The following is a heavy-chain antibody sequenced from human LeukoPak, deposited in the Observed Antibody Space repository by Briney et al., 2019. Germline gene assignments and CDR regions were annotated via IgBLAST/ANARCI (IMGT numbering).Heavy chain of an antibody. D-gene: IGHD2-21*02. CDR2: IWYDGSNK. CDR1: GFTFSSYG. V-gene: IGHV3-33*01. J-gene: IGHJ2*01. CDR3: ARFHSPGRVTHFYWYFDL. Sequence: GRSLRLSCAASGFTFSSYGMHWVRQAPGKGLEWVAVIWYDGSNKYYADSVKGRFTISRDNSKNTLYLQVNSLRADDTAVYYCARFHSPGRVTHFYWYFDLWGRGTLVTVSS.